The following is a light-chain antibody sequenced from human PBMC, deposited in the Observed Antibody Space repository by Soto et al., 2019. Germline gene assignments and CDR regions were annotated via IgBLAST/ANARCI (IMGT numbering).Light chain of an antibody. CDR2: GAS. V-gene: IGKV3-20*01. CDR3: QQYGFSSYT. Sequence: IVLTQSPATLSLSPGDRATLSCRASQSVDRSYLAWFQQKPGQAPRLLIHGASTWATGIPCRFSGSGSGTDFTLTISRLEPEDFAVYFCQQYGFSSYTFGQGTKLEIK. J-gene: IGKJ2*01. CDR1: QSVDRSY.